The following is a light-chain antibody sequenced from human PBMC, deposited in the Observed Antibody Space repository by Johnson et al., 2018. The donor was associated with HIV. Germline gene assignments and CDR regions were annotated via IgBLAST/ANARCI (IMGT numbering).Light chain of an antibody. Sequence: QSVLTQPPSVSAAPGQKVNISCSGSSSNIGNNYVSWYQQLPGTAPKVLIYDNHKRPSGIPDRVSGSKSGTSANLGTTGLQTGDEADDYCGTWDSSLSVYVFGTGTKVTVL. J-gene: IGLJ1*01. CDR2: DNH. CDR1: SSNIGNNY. V-gene: IGLV1-51*01. CDR3: GTWDSSLSVYV.